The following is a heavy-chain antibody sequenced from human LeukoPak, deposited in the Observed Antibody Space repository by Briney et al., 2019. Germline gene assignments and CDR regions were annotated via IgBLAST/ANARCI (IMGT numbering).Heavy chain of an antibody. CDR2: ISSSSSTI. Sequence: PGGSLRLSCAASGFTFSNYDMIWVRQAPGKGLEWVSYISSSSSTIYYADSVKGRFTISRDNAKNSLYLQMNSLRAEDTAVYYCARSPGIAAAINWFDPWGQGTLVTVSS. CDR1: GFTFSNYD. D-gene: IGHD6-13*01. CDR3: ARSPGIAAAINWFDP. J-gene: IGHJ5*02. V-gene: IGHV3-48*04.